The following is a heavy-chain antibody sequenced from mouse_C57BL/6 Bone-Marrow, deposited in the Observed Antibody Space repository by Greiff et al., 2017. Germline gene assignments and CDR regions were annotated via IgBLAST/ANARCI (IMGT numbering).Heavy chain of an antibody. CDR1: GYTFTSYW. CDR2: IHPNSGST. V-gene: IGHV1-64*01. Sequence: QVHVKQPGAELVKPGASVKLSCKASGYTFTSYWMHWVKQRPGQGLEWIGMIHPNSGSTNYNEKFKSKATLTVDKSSSTAYMQLSSLTSEDSAVXYCARGYGSRGGDYWGQGTTLTVSS. D-gene: IGHD1-1*01. J-gene: IGHJ2*01. CDR3: ARGYGSRGGDY.